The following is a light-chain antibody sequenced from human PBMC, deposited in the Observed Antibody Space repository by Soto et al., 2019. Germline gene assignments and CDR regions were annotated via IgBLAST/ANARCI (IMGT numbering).Light chain of an antibody. CDR3: SSYAGSNKLVV. CDR2: EVS. V-gene: IGLV2-8*01. J-gene: IGLJ2*01. Sequence: QSALTQPPSASGSPGQSVTISCTGTRSDFGGYNYVSWYQQHPGKAPKLMIYEVSKRPSGVPDRFSGSKSGNTASLTVSGLQAEDEADYYCSSYAGSNKLVVFGGGTKLTV. CDR1: RSDFGGYNY.